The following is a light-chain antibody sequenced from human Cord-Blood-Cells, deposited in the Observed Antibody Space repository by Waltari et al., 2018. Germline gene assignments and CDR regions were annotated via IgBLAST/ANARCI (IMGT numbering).Light chain of an antibody. Sequence: QSALTQPASVSGSPGQSITIPCTGTSSDVGGYNYVSWYQQHPGKAPKLMIYEVSNRPSWVSNRFSGSKSGNTASLTISGLQAEDEADYYCSSYTSSSTLYVFGTGTKVTVL. CDR1: SSDVGGYNY. V-gene: IGLV2-14*01. J-gene: IGLJ1*01. CDR3: SSYTSSSTLYV. CDR2: EVS.